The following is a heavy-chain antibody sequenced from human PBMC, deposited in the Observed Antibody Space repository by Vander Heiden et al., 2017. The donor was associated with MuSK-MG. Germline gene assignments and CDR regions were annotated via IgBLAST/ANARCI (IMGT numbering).Heavy chain of an antibody. CDR3: ASGGYDILTGYRIPPGY. CDR1: GGSISSSSYY. V-gene: IGHV4-39*01. J-gene: IGHJ4*02. D-gene: IGHD3-9*01. CDR2: IYYSGST. Sequence: QLQLQESGPGLVKPSETLSLTCTVSGGSISSSSYYWGWIRQPPGKGLEWIGSIYYSGSTYYNPSLKSRVTISVDTSKNQFSLKLSSVTAADTAVYYCASGGYDILTGYRIPPGYWGQGTLVTVSS.